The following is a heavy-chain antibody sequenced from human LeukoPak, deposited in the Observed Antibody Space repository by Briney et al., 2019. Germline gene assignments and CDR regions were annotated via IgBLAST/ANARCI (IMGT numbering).Heavy chain of an antibody. V-gene: IGHV3-48*03. CDR1: GFTFSNYE. J-gene: IGHJ4*02. Sequence: PGGSLRLSCAASGFTFSNYEMNWVRQAPGKGLEWVPYISSSGITIRYADSVKDRFTISRDNAKSSLYLQMNSLRAEDTAVYYCATMRGNYASFFDYWGQGTLVTVSS. CDR2: ISSSGITI. CDR3: ATMRGNYASFFDY. D-gene: IGHD1-26*01.